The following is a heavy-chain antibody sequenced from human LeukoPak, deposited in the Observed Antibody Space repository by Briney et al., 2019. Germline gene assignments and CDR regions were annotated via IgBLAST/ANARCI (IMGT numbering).Heavy chain of an antibody. D-gene: IGHD3-22*01. V-gene: IGHV1-2*02. CDR3: PRDFFVGYYIGKEITDY. Sequence: ASVKVSCKASGYTFTGYYMHWVRQAPGQGLEWMGCINPNSGGTNYAQKFQGRVTMTRDTSISTAYMELSRLRSDDTAVYYCPRDFFVGYYIGKEITDYWGQGTLVTVSS. CDR1: GYTFTGYY. CDR2: INPNSGGT. J-gene: IGHJ4*02.